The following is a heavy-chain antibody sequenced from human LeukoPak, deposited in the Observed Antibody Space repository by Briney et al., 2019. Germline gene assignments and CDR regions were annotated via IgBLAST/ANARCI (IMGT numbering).Heavy chain of an antibody. Sequence: GGSLRLSCAASGFTFSRYDMHWVRQATGKGLEWVSGIGTAGDTYYPGSVKGRFTISRENAKNSFYLQMNSLRAGDTAVYFCARVGYCSGGTCPFDYWGQGTLVTVSS. J-gene: IGHJ4*02. CDR2: IGTAGDT. V-gene: IGHV3-13*04. D-gene: IGHD2-15*01. CDR1: GFTFSRYD. CDR3: ARVGYCSGGTCPFDY.